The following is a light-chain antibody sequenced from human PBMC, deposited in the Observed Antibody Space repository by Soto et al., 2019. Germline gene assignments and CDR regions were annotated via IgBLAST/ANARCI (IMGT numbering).Light chain of an antibody. J-gene: IGKJ2*01. CDR1: QSVSKTY. CDR2: GST. V-gene: IGKV3-20*01. Sequence: EVVLTQSPGTLSLSPGERASLSCRASQSVSKTYLAWYQQKPGKSPTLLIFGSTDRATGIPDRFSGSGSGTDFTLTISRLEPEDFAVYYCQQYGSSPPYTFGQGTKLEIK. CDR3: QQYGSSPPYT.